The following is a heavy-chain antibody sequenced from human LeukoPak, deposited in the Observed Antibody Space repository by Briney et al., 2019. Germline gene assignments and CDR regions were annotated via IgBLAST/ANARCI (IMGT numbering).Heavy chain of an antibody. Sequence: SQTLSLTCTVSGGSISSGGYYWSWIRQHPGKGLEWIGYIYYSGSTNYNPPLKSRVTISVDTSKNQFSLKLSSVTAADTAVYYCARLGADAFDIWGQGTMVTVSS. V-gene: IGHV4-31*03. J-gene: IGHJ3*02. CDR1: GGSISSGGYY. CDR3: ARLGADAFDI. CDR2: IYYSGST.